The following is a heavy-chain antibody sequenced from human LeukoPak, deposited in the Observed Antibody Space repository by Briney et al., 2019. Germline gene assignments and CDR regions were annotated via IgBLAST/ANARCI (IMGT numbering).Heavy chain of an antibody. Sequence: GGSLRLSCAASGFSFSNNAMSWVRQAPGNGLEWVSAIWNCGAGTYYADSLQGRFTISRDNSKNTLYLQMNSLRAEDTAVYYCVKRYCSGGTCYSAFDYWGHGTLVTVSS. CDR3: VKRYCSGGTCYSAFDY. V-gene: IGHV3-23*01. D-gene: IGHD2-15*01. CDR2: IWNCGAGT. J-gene: IGHJ4*01. CDR1: GFSFSNNA.